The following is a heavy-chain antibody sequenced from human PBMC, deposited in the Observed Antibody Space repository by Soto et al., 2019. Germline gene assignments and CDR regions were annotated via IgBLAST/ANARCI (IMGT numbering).Heavy chain of an antibody. Sequence: QVQLQESGPGLVKPSETLSLTCTVSGGSISSYYWSWIRQPPGKGLEWIGYIYYSGSTNYNPSLKSRVTISVDTSKNQFSLKLSSVTAADTAVYYCARRYRAARPRVYYCYMDVWGKGTTVTVSS. D-gene: IGHD6-6*01. V-gene: IGHV4-59*08. CDR3: ARRYRAARPRVYYCYMDV. CDR1: GGSISSYY. CDR2: IYYSGST. J-gene: IGHJ6*03.